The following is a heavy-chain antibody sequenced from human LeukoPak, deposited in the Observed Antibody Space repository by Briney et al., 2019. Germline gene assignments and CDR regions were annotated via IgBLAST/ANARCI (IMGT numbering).Heavy chain of an antibody. Sequence: GASVKVSCKASGYTFTGYYMHWVRQAPGQGLEWMGWINPNSGGTNYAQKFQGRVTITTDESTSTAYMELSSLRSEDTAVYYCARDGIAASNWGQGTLVTVSS. CDR2: INPNSGGT. J-gene: IGHJ4*02. CDR3: ARDGIAASN. D-gene: IGHD6-13*01. CDR1: GYTFTGYY. V-gene: IGHV1-2*02.